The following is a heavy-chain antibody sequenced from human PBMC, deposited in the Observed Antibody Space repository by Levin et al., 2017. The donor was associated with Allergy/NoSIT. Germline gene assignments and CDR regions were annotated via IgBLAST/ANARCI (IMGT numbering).Heavy chain of an antibody. V-gene: IGHV3-30-3*01. CDR2: ISYAGSNK. J-gene: IGHJ5*02. D-gene: IGHD3-10*01. CDR3: ARRLIQGSEPAPIDP. Sequence: PGGSLRLSCAASGFTFTTYAMHWVRQAPGKGLEWVAVISYAGSNKYYADSVKGRFTVSRDNSKNTLYLQMNSLSAEDTALYYCARRLIQGSEPAPIDPWGQGTLVTVSS. CDR1: GFTFTTYA.